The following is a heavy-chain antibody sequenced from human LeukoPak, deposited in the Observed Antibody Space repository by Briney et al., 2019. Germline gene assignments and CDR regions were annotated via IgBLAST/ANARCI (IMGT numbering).Heavy chain of an antibody. Sequence: SETLSLTCTVSGGSISSYYWSWIRQPPGKGLEWIGYIYYSGSTNYNPSLKSRVTISVDTSKNQFSLKLSSVTAADTAVYYCARGPYYYGSGSYSFDYWGQGALVTVSS. CDR2: IYYSGST. CDR1: GGSISSYY. CDR3: ARGPYYYGSGSYSFDY. V-gene: IGHV4-59*01. J-gene: IGHJ4*02. D-gene: IGHD3-10*01.